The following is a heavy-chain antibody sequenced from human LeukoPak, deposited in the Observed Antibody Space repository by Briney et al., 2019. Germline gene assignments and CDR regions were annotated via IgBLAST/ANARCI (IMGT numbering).Heavy chain of an antibody. CDR3: AREPLRITIFGVAPRNYMDV. V-gene: IGHV4-34*01. CDR1: GGSFSGYY. CDR2: INHSGST. D-gene: IGHD3-3*01. Sequence: PSETLSLTCAVYGGSFSGYYWSWIRQPPGKGLEWIGEINHSGSTNYNPSLKSRVTISVDTPKNQFSLKLSSVTAADTAVYYCAREPLRITIFGVAPRNYMDVWGKGTTVTVSS. J-gene: IGHJ6*03.